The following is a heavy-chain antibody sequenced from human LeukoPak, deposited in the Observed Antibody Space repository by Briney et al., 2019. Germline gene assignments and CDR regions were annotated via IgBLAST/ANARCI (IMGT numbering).Heavy chain of an antibody. V-gene: IGHV3-23*01. D-gene: IGHD1-14*01. Sequence: RGSLRLSCAASGFTLNNYAMNWVRQAPGKGLEWVSVISGSGGTTYYADSVKGRFTISRDSSKNTLYLQMNSLRAEDTAVYYCAKVSGGGLYYDGMDVWGQGTTVTVSS. J-gene: IGHJ6*02. CDR3: AKVSGGGLYYDGMDV. CDR1: GFTLNNYA. CDR2: ISGSGGTT.